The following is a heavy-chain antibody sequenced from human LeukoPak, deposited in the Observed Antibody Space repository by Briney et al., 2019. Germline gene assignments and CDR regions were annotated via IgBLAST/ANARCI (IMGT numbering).Heavy chain of an antibody. V-gene: IGHV4-34*01. CDR3: AGVASKYLRGYYYYYYMDV. D-gene: IGHD2/OR15-2a*01. CDR1: GGSFSGYY. CDR2: INHSGST. Sequence: KPSETLSLTCAVYGGSFSGYYWSWIRQPPGKGLEWIGEINHSGSTNYNPSLKSRVTISVDTSKNQFSLKLSSVTAADTAVYYCAGVASKYLRGYYYYYYMDVWGKGTTVTVSS. J-gene: IGHJ6*03.